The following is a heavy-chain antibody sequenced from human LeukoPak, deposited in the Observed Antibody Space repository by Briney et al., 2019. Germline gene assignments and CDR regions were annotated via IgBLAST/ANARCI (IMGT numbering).Heavy chain of an antibody. Sequence: PGRSLRLSCAASGFTFSSYGMHWVRQAPGKGLEWVAVISYDGSNKYYADSVKGRFTISRDNSKNTLYLQMNSLRAEDTAVYYCAKQEAPPGSAYWGQGTLVTVSS. CDR1: GFTFSSYG. J-gene: IGHJ4*02. CDR2: ISYDGSNK. V-gene: IGHV3-30*18. D-gene: IGHD3-10*01. CDR3: AKQEAPPGSAY.